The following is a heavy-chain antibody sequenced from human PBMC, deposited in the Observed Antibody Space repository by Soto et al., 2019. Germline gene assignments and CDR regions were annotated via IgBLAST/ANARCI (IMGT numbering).Heavy chain of an antibody. CDR1: GYTFSDYF. CDR3: ARSVVVPTAPDY. J-gene: IGHJ4*02. V-gene: IGHV1-3*01. CDR2: INAGNGNT. Sequence: ASVKVSCKASGYTFSDYFIHWVRQAPGQGLEWMGWINAGNGNTKYSQKFQGRVTITRDTSASTAYMELSSLRPEDTAVYYCARSVVVPTAPDYWGQGTLVTVSS. D-gene: IGHD2-2*01.